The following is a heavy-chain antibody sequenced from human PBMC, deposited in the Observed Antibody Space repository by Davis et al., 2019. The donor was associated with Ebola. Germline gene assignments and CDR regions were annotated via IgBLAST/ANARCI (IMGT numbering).Heavy chain of an antibody. CDR1: GGSISSGGYY. V-gene: IGHV4-31*03. Sequence: PSETLSLTCTVSGGSISSGGYYWSWIRQHPGKGLEWIGYIYYSGSTYYNPSLKSRVTISVDTSKNQFSLKLSSVTAADTAVYYCARPKMTTVTTSHAFDIWGQGTMVTVSS. D-gene: IGHD4-11*01. CDR2: IYYSGST. J-gene: IGHJ3*02. CDR3: ARPKMTTVTTSHAFDI.